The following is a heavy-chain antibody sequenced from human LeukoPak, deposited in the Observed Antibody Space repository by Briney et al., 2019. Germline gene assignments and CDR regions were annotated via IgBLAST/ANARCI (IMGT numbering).Heavy chain of an antibody. V-gene: IGHV1-2*02. CDR3: ARGRRGYCSSTSCATFDP. D-gene: IGHD2-2*01. Sequence: ASVKVSCKASGYTFTGYYMHWVRQAPGQGLEWMGWINPNSGGTNYAQKFQGRVTMTRDTSISTAYMELSRLRSDDTAVYYCARGRRGYCSSTSCATFDPWGQGTLVTVSS. CDR1: GYTFTGYY. CDR2: INPNSGGT. J-gene: IGHJ5*02.